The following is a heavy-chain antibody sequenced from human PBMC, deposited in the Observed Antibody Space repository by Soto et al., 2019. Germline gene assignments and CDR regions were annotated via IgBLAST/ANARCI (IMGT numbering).Heavy chain of an antibody. J-gene: IGHJ4*02. CDR2: VYHTGRT. Sequence: QVQLQESGPGLVKPSETLSLTCTVSGGSFKSGSYSWSWIRHPPGKGLEWIGYVYHTGRTSYNPSLKRRVSISRDTSKNQFSLNLDSVTAADTAVYFCARDFAYFDSWGQGTLVTVSS. D-gene: IGHD3-3*01. CDR1: GGSFKSGSYS. CDR3: ARDFAYFDS. V-gene: IGHV4-61*01.